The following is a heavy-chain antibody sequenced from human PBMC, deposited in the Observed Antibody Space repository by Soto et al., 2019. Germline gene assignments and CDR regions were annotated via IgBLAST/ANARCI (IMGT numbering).Heavy chain of an antibody. V-gene: IGHV2-5*02. J-gene: IGHJ4*02. CDR2: IYWDDDK. D-gene: IGHD2-8*02. Sequence: QITLKESGPTLVKPTQTLTLTCTFSGFSLSTSGVGVGWIRQPPGKALEWLALIYWDDDKRYSPPLKSRLTITQDTSKTQVVLTMTNMDPVDTATYYRAHGLVDVRALNYWGQGTLVTFSS. CDR3: AHGLVDVRALNY. CDR1: GFSLSTSGVG.